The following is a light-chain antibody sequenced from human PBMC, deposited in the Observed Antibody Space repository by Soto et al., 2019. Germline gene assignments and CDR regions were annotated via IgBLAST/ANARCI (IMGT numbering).Light chain of an antibody. Sequence: EVVLTQSPGALSLSPGEGVTLSCRASQNIRGNELAWYRQKRGQAPRLLIYGGSSRAEGIPDRFSGRGTGTNFTLNIRRLEPEDSAVYYCQDYGTSHPWTFGQGTKLEIK. CDR3: QDYGTSHPWT. CDR2: GGS. V-gene: IGKV3-20*01. CDR1: QNIRGNE. J-gene: IGKJ1*01.